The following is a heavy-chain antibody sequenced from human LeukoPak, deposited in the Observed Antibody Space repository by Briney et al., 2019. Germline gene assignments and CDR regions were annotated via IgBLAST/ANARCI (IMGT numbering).Heavy chain of an antibody. V-gene: IGHV4-34*01. CDR3: ARRTITIFGVVIHGIRRFGAFDI. CDR2: INHSGST. J-gene: IGHJ3*02. Sequence: PSETLSLTCAVYGGPFSGYYWSWIRQPPGKGLEWIGEINHSGSTNYNPSLKSRVTISVDTSKNQFSLKLSSVTAADTAVYYCARRTITIFGVVIHGIRRFGAFDIWGQGTMVTVSS. CDR1: GGPFSGYY. D-gene: IGHD3-3*01.